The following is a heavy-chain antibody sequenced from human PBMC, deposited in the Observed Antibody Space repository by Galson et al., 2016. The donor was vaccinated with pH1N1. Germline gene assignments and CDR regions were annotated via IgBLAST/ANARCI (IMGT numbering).Heavy chain of an antibody. D-gene: IGHD2-15*01. V-gene: IGHV2-5*02. CDR3: ARQLGGCTDGSCQPRRSYF. J-gene: IGHJ4*02. CDR1: GFSLSTRRVG. Sequence: PALVKPTQTLTLTCTFSGFSLSTRRVGVGWIRQPPGKALEWLALVYWDDDKRYSPSLTTRLTITQDTSRNQVVLTMTNMHPVDTGTYYCARQLGGCTDGSCQPRRSYFWGQGNLVIVSS. CDR2: VYWDDDK.